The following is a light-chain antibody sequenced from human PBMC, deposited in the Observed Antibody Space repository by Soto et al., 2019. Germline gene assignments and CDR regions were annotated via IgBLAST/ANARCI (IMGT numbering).Light chain of an antibody. V-gene: IGKV1-5*03. Sequence: DIPMTQSPSTLSAPVGDRVTITCRASQSISSWLAWYQQKPGKAPKLLIYKASSLESGVPSRFSGSGSGTEFTLTISSLQPDDFATYYCQQYNSYPWMFGQGTKVEIK. CDR1: QSISSW. CDR2: KAS. J-gene: IGKJ1*01. CDR3: QQYNSYPWM.